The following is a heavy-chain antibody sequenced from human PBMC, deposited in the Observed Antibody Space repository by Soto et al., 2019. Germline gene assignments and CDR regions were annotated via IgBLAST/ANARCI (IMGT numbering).Heavy chain of an antibody. Sequence: LSLTCTVSGGSISSYYWSWIRQPPGKGLEWIGYIYYSGSTNYNPSPKSRVTISVDTSKNQFSLKLSSVTAADTAVYYCARHSGIVGALDAFDIWGQGTMVTVSS. CDR2: IYYSGST. J-gene: IGHJ3*02. D-gene: IGHD1-26*01. CDR3: ARHSGIVGALDAFDI. CDR1: GGSISSYY. V-gene: IGHV4-59*08.